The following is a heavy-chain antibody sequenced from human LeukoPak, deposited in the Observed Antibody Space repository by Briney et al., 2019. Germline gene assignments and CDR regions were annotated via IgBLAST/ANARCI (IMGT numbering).Heavy chain of an antibody. D-gene: IGHD5-18*01. V-gene: IGHV3-49*04. CDR1: GFTFGDYA. J-gene: IGHJ4*02. Sequence: GGSLRLSCTASGFTFGDYAMSWVRQAPGKGLEWVGFIRSKAYGGTTEYAASVKGRFTISRDDSKSIAYLQMNSLKTEDTAVYYCTSAASSIQLWLRGYFDYWGQGTLVTVSS. CDR2: IRSKAYGGTT. CDR3: TSAASSIQLWLRGYFDY.